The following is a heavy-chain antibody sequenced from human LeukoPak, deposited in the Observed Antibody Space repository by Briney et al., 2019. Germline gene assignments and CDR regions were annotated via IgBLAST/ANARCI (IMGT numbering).Heavy chain of an antibody. V-gene: IGHV4-34*01. CDR3: ARAEGEIYRRSGSNNWFDP. CDR1: GGSFSGYY. J-gene: IGHJ5*02. D-gene: IGHD3-10*01. Sequence: SETLSLTCAVYGGSFSGYYWSWIRQPPGKGLEWIGEINHSGSTNYNPSLKSRVTISVDTSKNQFSLRLTSVTAADTAVVYCARAEGEIYRRSGSNNWFDPWGQGALVTVSS. CDR2: INHSGST.